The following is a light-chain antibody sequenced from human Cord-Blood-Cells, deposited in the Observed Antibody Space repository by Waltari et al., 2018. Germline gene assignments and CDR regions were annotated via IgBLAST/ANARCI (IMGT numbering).Light chain of an antibody. Sequence: QSALTQPASVSGSPGQSITISCPGTSSDVGGYNYVSWYQQHPGKAPTLMIYDVSNRPSGVSNRFSGSKSGNTASLTISGLQAEDEADYYGSSYTSSSTLVFGGGTKLTVL. CDR2: DVS. J-gene: IGLJ2*01. V-gene: IGLV2-14*01. CDR1: SSDVGGYNY. CDR3: SSYTSSSTLV.